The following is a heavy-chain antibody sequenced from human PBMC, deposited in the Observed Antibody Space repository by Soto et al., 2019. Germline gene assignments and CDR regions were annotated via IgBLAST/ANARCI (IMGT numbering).Heavy chain of an antibody. J-gene: IGHJ4*02. CDR3: ARHRPYSTPFYWDY. CDR2: IYYSGST. D-gene: IGHD2-15*01. CDR1: GGSLSSYY. Sequence: SETLSLTCVVSGGSLSSYYWSWIRQPPGKGLEWIGYIYYSGSTNYNPSLKSRVTISVDTSKKQFSLKLSSVTAADTAVYYCARHRPYSTPFYWDYWGQGTQVTVS. V-gene: IGHV4-59*08.